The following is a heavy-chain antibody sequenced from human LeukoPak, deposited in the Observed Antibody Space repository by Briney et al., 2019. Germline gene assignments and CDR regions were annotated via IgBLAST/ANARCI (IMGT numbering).Heavy chain of an antibody. J-gene: IGHJ4*02. Sequence: PSETLSLTCTVSGGSISSYYWSWIRQPPGKGLEWIGYIYYSGSTNYNPSLKSRVTISVDTSKNQFSLKLSSVTAADTAVYYCARNSGSFVYFDYWGQGTLVTVSS. V-gene: IGHV4-59*01. CDR3: ARNSGSFVYFDY. D-gene: IGHD1-26*01. CDR2: IYYSGST. CDR1: GGSISSYY.